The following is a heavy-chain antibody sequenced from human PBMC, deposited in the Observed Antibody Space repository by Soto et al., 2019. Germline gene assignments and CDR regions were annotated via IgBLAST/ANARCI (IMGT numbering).Heavy chain of an antibody. J-gene: IGHJ4*02. CDR1: GYNFTTYV. Sequence: QVQLVQSGAEVKQPGASASVSCKASGYNFTTYVVHWLRQAPGQGPEWMGWINCGSGNTVYSQKFHGRVTFTRDTSARTAYMDLNSLTSGDTAVYYCARGYTSGWTFDFWGRGTLVTVYS. CDR2: INCGSGNT. CDR3: ARGYTSGWTFDF. D-gene: IGHD6-19*01. V-gene: IGHV1-3*01.